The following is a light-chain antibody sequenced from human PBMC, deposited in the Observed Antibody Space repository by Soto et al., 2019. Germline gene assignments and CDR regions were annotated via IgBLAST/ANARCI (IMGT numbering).Light chain of an antibody. CDR3: SSYTSSSTYV. CDR2: EVN. V-gene: IGLV2-14*01. J-gene: IGLJ7*01. CDR1: SSDVGGYDY. Sequence: QSALTQPASVAGSPGQSITISCTGTSSDVGGYDYVSWYQQHPGKAPKLIIYEVNNRPSGVSHRFSGSKSGNTASLTISGLQAEDEADYYCSSYTSSSTYVFGSGTQLTVL.